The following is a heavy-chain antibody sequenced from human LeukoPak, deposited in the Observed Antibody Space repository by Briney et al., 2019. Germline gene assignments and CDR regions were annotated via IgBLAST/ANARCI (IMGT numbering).Heavy chain of an antibody. CDR2: IFASGGT. CDR1: GGSITSGSYY. D-gene: IGHD5-12*01. J-gene: IGHJ4*02. V-gene: IGHV4-61*02. CDR3: ARARDSSRGYQTGGFDS. Sequence: SETLSLTCTVSGGSITSGSYYWSWIRQPAGKGLEWIGRIFASGGTAYNPSLNGRVAISVDTSKNQFSLSMRSVTAADTAVYYCARARDSSRGYQTGGFDSWGQGTLVTVSS.